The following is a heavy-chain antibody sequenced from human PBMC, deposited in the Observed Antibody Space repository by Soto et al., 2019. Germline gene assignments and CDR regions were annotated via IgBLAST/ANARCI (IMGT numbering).Heavy chain of an antibody. V-gene: IGHV2-5*01. D-gene: IGHD6-6*01. CDR2: IYWNDDK. J-gene: IGHJ4*02. Sequence: SGPTLVNPTQTLTLTCAFSGFSLSTSGVGVGWIRQPPGKALEWLALIYWNDDKRYSPSLKSRLTITKDTSKNQVVLTMTNMDPVDTATYYCAHFDTAARPCYFDYWGQGTLVTVSS. CDR3: AHFDTAARPCYFDY. CDR1: GFSLSTSGVG.